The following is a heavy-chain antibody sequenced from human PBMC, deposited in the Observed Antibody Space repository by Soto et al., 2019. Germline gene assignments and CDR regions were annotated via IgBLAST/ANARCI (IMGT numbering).Heavy chain of an antibody. Sequence: VKPSCEASRGANSSYAISWVRHAHGQGLEWMGGIIPIFGTANYAQKFQGRVTITADESTSTAYMELSSLRSEDTAVYYCARRLVKTRVGPPYYGMDVWGQGTTVTVSS. CDR1: RGANSSYA. V-gene: IGHV1-69*13. CDR3: ARRLVKTRVGPPYYGMDV. D-gene: IGHD6-19*01. J-gene: IGHJ6*02. CDR2: IIPIFGTA.